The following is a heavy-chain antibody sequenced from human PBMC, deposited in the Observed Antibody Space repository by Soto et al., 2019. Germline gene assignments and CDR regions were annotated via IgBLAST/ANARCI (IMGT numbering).Heavy chain of an antibody. CDR3: ARDSGFEGYGYFDY. CDR1: GGTFSSYT. J-gene: IGHJ4*02. CDR2: IIPILGIA. D-gene: IGHD6-13*01. V-gene: IGHV1-69*08. Sequence: QVQLVQSGAEVKKPGSSVKVSCKASGGTFSSYTISWVRQAPGQGLEWMGRIIPILGIANYAQKFQGRVTITADQSTSTAYMELSSLRSEATAVYYCARDSGFEGYGYFDYWGQGTLVTVSS.